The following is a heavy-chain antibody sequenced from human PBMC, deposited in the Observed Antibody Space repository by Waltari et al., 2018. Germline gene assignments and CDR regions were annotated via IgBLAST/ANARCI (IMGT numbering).Heavy chain of an antibody. CDR3: ARWGDSSSWYVDFDY. CDR1: GGSIDGGSYY. CDR2: IYTSGRT. J-gene: IGHJ4*02. V-gene: IGHV4-61*09. D-gene: IGHD6-13*01. Sequence: QVQLQESGPGLLKPSQTLSLTCTVSGGSIDGGSYYWTWVRQPAGKGLEWIGHIYTSGRTNYNPSRKSRVTISLDTSKNQFSLKLSSVTAADTAVYYCARWGDSSSWYVDFDYWGQGTLVTVSS.